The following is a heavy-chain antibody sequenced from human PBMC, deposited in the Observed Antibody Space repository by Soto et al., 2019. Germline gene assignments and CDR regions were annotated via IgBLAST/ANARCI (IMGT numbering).Heavy chain of an antibody. D-gene: IGHD6-6*01. CDR3: ARGAPDSISSDWFAP. CDR1: GGSISSYY. Sequence: SETLSLTCTVSGGSISSYYWSWIRQPPGKGLEWIGYISYSRSTNYNPPLKSRVTISVDTSKTQFSLKLSSVTAADTAVYYCARGAPDSISSDWFAPWGQGTLVTVSP. CDR2: ISYSRST. J-gene: IGHJ5*02. V-gene: IGHV4-59*01.